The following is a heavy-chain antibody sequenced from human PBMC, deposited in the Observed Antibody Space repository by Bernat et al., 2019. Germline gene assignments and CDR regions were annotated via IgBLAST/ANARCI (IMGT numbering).Heavy chain of an antibody. CDR1: GGSISSSSYY. CDR2: LYYSGST. CDR3: ARHIRGYEEDWFDP. V-gene: IGHV4-39*01. J-gene: IGHJ5*02. D-gene: IGHD5-12*01. Sequence: QLQLQESGPGLVKPSETLSLTCTVSGGSISSSSYYWGWIRQPPGKGLEWIGSLYYSGSTYYNPSLKSRVTISVDTPKNQFSLKLSSVTAADTAVYYCARHIRGYEEDWFDPWGQGTLVTVSS.